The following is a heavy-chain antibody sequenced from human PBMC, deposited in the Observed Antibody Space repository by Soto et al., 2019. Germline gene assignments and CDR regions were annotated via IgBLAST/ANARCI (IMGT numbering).Heavy chain of an antibody. V-gene: IGHV1-2*02. CDR3: AREGITMIVVVNDDAFDI. J-gene: IGHJ3*02. CDR1: GYTFTGYY. D-gene: IGHD3-22*01. CDR2: INPNSGGT. Sequence: GASVKVSCKASGYTFTGYYMHWVRQAPGQGLEWMGWINPNSGGTNYAQKFQGRVTMTRDTSISTAYMELSRLRSDDTAVYYCAREGITMIVVVNDDAFDIWGQGTMVTVSS.